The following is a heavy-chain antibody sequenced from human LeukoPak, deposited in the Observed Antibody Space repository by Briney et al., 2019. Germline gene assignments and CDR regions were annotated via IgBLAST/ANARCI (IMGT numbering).Heavy chain of an antibody. J-gene: IGHJ5*02. Sequence: GGSLRLSCAASGFTFSSYSMNWVRQAPGKGLEWVAFIRYDGNDKFYADSVKGRFTVSRDNSRNTLYLQMNSLRTDDTALYYCAKDLMRDRWFGESWGQGTLVTVSA. CDR1: GFTFSSYS. CDR2: IRYDGNDK. CDR3: AKDLMRDRWFGES. V-gene: IGHV3-30*02. D-gene: IGHD3-10*01.